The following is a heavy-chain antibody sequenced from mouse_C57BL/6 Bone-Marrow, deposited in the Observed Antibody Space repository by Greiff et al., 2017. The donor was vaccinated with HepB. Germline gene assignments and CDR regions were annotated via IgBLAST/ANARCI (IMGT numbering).Heavy chain of an antibody. CDR2: IYPRDGSP. CDR1: GYTFTRYD. D-gene: IGHD1-1*01. CDR3: ARWAVTTVVAGGY. Sequence: QVQLQQSGPELVKPGASVKLSCKASGYTFTRYDINWVKQRPGQGLEWIGWIYPRDGSPKYNEKFKGKATLTVDTSSSTAYMELHSLTSEDSAVYFCARWAVTTVVAGGYWGQGTTLTVSS. J-gene: IGHJ2*01. V-gene: IGHV1-85*01.